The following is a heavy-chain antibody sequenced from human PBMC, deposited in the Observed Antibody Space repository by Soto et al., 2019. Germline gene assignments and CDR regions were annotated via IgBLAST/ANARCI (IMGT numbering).Heavy chain of an antibody. J-gene: IGHJ4*02. CDR3: ASSRTPRATTVVTYDYFDY. CDR1: GGSISSYY. V-gene: IGHV4-4*07. CDR2: IYTSGST. D-gene: IGHD4-4*01. Sequence: SETLSLTXTVSGGSISSYYWSWIRQPAGKGLEWIGRIYTSGSTNYNPSLKSRVTMSVDTSKNQFSLKLSSVTAADTAVYYCASSRTPRATTVVTYDYFDYWGQGNLVTVSS.